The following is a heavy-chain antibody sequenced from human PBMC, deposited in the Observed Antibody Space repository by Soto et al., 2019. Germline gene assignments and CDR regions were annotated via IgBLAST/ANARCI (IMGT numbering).Heavy chain of an antibody. CDR2: IWYDGGNR. V-gene: IGHV3-33*01. CDR3: ARDNFGGDSSSPYSFDY. D-gene: IGHD6-13*01. CDR1: GFTFSNYG. Sequence: VQLVESGGGVVQPGGSLRLSCAASGFTFSNYGMHWVRQAPGKGLEWVAIIWYDGGNRFYADSVKGRFTISRENSENTLYLQMSSLRVEDTAVYYCARDNFGGDSSSPYSFDYWGQGTLVTVSS. J-gene: IGHJ4*02.